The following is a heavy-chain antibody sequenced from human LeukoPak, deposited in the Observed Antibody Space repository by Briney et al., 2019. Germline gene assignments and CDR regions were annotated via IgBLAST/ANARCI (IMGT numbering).Heavy chain of an antibody. D-gene: IGHD3-9*01. CDR3: ARGSLTGYYSPHAFGI. V-gene: IGHV5-51*01. CDR2: IYPGDSDT. Sequence: GESLKISCKGSGYSFTSYWIGWVRQMPGKGLEWMGIIYPGDSDTRYSPSFQGQVTISADKSISTAYLQWSSLKASDTAMYYCARGSLTGYYSPHAFGIWGQGTMVTVSS. J-gene: IGHJ3*02. CDR1: GYSFTSYW.